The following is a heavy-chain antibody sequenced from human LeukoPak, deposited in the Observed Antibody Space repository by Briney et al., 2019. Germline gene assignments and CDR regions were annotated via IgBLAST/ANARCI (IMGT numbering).Heavy chain of an antibody. CDR3: ARDLLNDEGSSYFFDQ. CDR2: ISQSSDRI. D-gene: IGHD2-2*01. J-gene: IGHJ4*02. CDR1: GFTFSSYS. V-gene: IGHV3-48*04. Sequence: GGSLRLSCAASGFTFSSYSMNWVRQAPGKGLEWVSYISQSSDRIYHADSVKGRFTISRDNAKNSLYLQMDSLRVEDTAVYYCARDLLNDEGSSYFFDQWGRGTLVTVAS.